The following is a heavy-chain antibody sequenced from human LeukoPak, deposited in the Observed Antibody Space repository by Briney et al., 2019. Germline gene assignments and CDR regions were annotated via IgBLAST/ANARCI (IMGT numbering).Heavy chain of an antibody. D-gene: IGHD3-10*01. CDR1: GYTFTSYG. V-gene: IGHV1-18*01. CDR3: ARADGYYRSENSYYLDL. Sequence: ASVKVSCTASGYTFTSYGIHWVRQAPGKGLEWVGWISDYNGNTNYAQKLKGRVTMTTDTSTSTVYMELRSLRSDDTAVYYCARADGYYRSENSYYLDLWGQGPLVTVFS. J-gene: IGHJ4*02. CDR2: ISDYNGNT.